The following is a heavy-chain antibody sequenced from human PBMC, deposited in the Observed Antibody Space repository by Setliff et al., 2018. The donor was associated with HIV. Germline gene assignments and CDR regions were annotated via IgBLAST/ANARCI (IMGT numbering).Heavy chain of an antibody. CDR1: GYTFTGYY. CDR2: INPNSGGT. V-gene: IGHV1-2*06. Sequence: VASVKVSCKASGYTFTGYYMHWVRQAPGQGLEWMGRINPNSGGTNYAQKCQGRVTMTRDTSISKAYMELSSVTAADTAVYYCARASLGDSSSWYGLYYYYGMDVWGQGTTVTVSS. CDR3: ARASLGDSSSWYGLYYYYGMDV. J-gene: IGHJ6*02. D-gene: IGHD6-13*01.